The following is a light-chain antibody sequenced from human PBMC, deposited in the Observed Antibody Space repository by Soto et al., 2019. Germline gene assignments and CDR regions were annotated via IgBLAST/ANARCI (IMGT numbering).Light chain of an antibody. CDR3: QQYFSYPLT. Sequence: DIVMTQSPDSLDVSLVEIATIIFKSIQTISYTSINKTYLAWYRQRPGQPPKLLIYWASIRGSGVPDRLSGSGFGTDFTLTISSLQTEDVAVYYCQQYFSYPLTFGGGTKVDI. CDR2: WAS. J-gene: IGKJ4*01. CDR1: QTISYTSINKTY. V-gene: IGKV4-1*01.